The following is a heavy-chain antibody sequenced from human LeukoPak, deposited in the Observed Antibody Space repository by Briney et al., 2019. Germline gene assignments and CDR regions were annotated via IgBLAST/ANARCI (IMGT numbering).Heavy chain of an antibody. CDR2: ISSSGSTI. CDR3: ARDLKPIVVVPAARSFLTRGMDV. CDR1: GFTFSSYE. D-gene: IGHD2-2*01. Sequence: GGSLRLSCAASGFTFSSYEMNWVRQAPGKGLEWVSYISSSGSTIYYADSVKGRFTISRDNAKNSLYLQMNSLRAEDTAVYYCARDLKPIVVVPAARSFLTRGMDVWGQGTTVTVSS. J-gene: IGHJ6*02. V-gene: IGHV3-48*03.